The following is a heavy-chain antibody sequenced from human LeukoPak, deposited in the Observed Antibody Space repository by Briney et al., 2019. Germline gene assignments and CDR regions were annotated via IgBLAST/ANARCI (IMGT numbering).Heavy chain of an antibody. J-gene: IGHJ3*02. CDR1: GGSISSGSYY. CDR3: ARDIRPREMYDYVWGSPHGAFDI. CDR2: IYTSGST. D-gene: IGHD3-16*01. V-gene: IGHV4-61*02. Sequence: TTSQTLSLTCTVSGGSISSGSYYWSWIRQPAGKGLEWIGRIYTSGSTNYNPSLKSRVTISVDTSKNQFSLKLSSVTAADTAVYYCARDIRPREMYDYVWGSPHGAFDIWGQGTMVTVSS.